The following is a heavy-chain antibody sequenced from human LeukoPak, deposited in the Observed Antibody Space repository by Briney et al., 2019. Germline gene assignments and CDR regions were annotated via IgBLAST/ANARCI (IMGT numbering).Heavy chain of an antibody. CDR1: GYTLTELS. J-gene: IGHJ4*02. CDR2: FDPEDGET. V-gene: IGHV1-24*01. Sequence: ASVKVSCKVSGYTLTELSMHWARQAPGKGLEWMGGFDPEDGETIYAQKFQGRVTVTRDTSTSTVHMELSGLRSEDTAVYYCARDQEAFDYWGQGTLVTVSS. CDR3: ARDQEAFDY.